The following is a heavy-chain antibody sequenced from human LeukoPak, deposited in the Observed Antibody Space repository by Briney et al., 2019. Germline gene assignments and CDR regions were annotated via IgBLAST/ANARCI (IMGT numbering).Heavy chain of an antibody. Sequence: SETLSLTCTVSGGSISSYYWSWIRQPPGKGLEWIGYIYYSGSTSYNPSLKSRVTISVDTSKNQFSLKLSSVTAADTAVYYCARRYCSGGSCYSGGNWFDPWGQGTLVTVSS. CDR2: IYYSGST. CDR1: GGSISSYY. CDR3: ARRYCSGGSCYSGGNWFDP. D-gene: IGHD2-15*01. V-gene: IGHV4-59*08. J-gene: IGHJ5*02.